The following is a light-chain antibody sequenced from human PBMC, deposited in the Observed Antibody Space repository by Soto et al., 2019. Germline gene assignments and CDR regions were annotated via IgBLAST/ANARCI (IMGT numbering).Light chain of an antibody. CDR2: KAS. Sequence: DIQMTQSPSTLSASVGDRVTITCRASQSVSSWVAWYQQRPGNAPNLLIYKASSLESGVPSRFSGSGSGTEFTLTVSSLQPDDFATYYCQQYDSYPLTFGGGTKVEIK. CDR1: QSVSSW. V-gene: IGKV1-5*03. CDR3: QQYDSYPLT. J-gene: IGKJ4*01.